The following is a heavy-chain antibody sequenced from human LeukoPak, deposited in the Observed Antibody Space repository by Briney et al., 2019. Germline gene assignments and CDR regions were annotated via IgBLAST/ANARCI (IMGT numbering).Heavy chain of an antibody. D-gene: IGHD3-22*01. CDR3: ARDCDSSGYYGPYFDY. J-gene: IGHJ4*02. Sequence: GGSLRLSCAASGFTFSSYEMNWVRQAPGKGLEWVSYISSSGSTIYYADSVKGRFTISRDNAKNSLYLQMNSLRAEDTAVYYCARDCDSSGYYGPYFDYWGQGTLVTVSS. CDR2: ISSSGSTI. CDR1: GFTFSSYE. V-gene: IGHV3-48*03.